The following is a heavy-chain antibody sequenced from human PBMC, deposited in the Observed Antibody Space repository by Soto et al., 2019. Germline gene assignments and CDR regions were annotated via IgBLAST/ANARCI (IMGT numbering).Heavy chain of an antibody. J-gene: IGHJ6*02. CDR3: AKGITDTGGYYYYSMDV. Sequence: SETLSLTCAVYGGSFSGYYWSWIRQPPGKGLEWIGEINHSGITYSADSVKGRFTISRDNSKNILYLQMNSLRAEDTAVYYCAKGITDTGGYYYYSMDVWGQGTAVTVSS. CDR1: GGSFSGYY. CDR2: INHSGIT. D-gene: IGHD3-16*01. V-gene: IGHV4-34*01.